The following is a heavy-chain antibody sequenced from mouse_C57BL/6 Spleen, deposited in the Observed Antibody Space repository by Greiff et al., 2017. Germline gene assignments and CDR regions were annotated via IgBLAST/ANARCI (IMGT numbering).Heavy chain of an antibody. V-gene: IGHV3-1*01. CDR1: GYSITSGYD. CDR3: ARGPAYGGSFFDY. Sequence: VQLQQSGPGMVKPSQSLSLTCTVTGYSITSGYDWHWIRHFPGNKLEWMGYISYSGSTNYNPSLKSRISITHDTSKNHFFLKLNSVTTEDTATYYCARGPAYGGSFFDYWGQGTTLTVSS. D-gene: IGHD1-1*02. J-gene: IGHJ2*01. CDR2: ISYSGST.